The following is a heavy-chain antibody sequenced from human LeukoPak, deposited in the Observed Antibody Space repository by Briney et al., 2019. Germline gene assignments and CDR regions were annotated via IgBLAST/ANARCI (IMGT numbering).Heavy chain of an antibody. D-gene: IGHD6-19*01. CDR2: IYYSGST. CDR3: ARESSGWPLDY. V-gene: IGHV4-59*01. CDR1: GGSISSYY. Sequence: PSKTLSLTCTVSGGSISSYYWSWIRQPPGKGLEWIGYIYYSGSTNYNPSLKSRVTISVDTSKNQFSLKLSSVTAADTAVYYCARESSGWPLDYWGQGTLVTVSS. J-gene: IGHJ4*02.